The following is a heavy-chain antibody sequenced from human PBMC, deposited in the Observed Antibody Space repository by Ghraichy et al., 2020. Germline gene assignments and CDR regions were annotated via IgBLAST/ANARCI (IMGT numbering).Heavy chain of an antibody. J-gene: IGHJ5*02. CDR1: GFTFSSYG. V-gene: IGHV3-33*01. Sequence: GGSLRLSCAASGFTFSSYGMHWVRQAPGKGLEWLAIISLDATNKYYADSVKGRFTISRDNSENTMFLQMNSLRAEDTAVYYCARDRDYSWFDPWGQGTLV. CDR3: ARDRDYSWFDP. CDR2: ISLDATNK.